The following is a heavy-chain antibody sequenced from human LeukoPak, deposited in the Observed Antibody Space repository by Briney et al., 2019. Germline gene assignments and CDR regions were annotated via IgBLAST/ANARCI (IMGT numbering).Heavy chain of an antibody. CDR3: VPKGTEGY. CDR1: GFTFSSYA. CDR2: ISPDGGNT. J-gene: IGHJ4*02. V-gene: IGHV3-64D*06. Sequence: GGSLRLSCSASGFTFSSYAMHWVRQAPGKGLEYVSAISPDGGNTYYAGSVKGRFSISRDNSKNTLYLQMSSLRPEDTAVYYCVPKGTEGYWGQGTLATVSS.